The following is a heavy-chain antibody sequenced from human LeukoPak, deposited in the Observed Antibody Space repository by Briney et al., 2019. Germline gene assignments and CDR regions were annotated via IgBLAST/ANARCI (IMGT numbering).Heavy chain of an antibody. D-gene: IGHD3-22*01. CDR2: ISISGSYI. J-gene: IGHJ3*02. Sequence: GGSLRLSCAASGFTFSSYSMNWVRQAPGMGLEWVSSISISGSYIYYADSVKGRFTISRDNAKNSLYLQMNSLRAEDTAVYYCARVGSYYYDSSGYAAFDIWGQGTMVTVSS. V-gene: IGHV3-21*01. CDR3: ARVGSYYYDSSGYAAFDI. CDR1: GFTFSSYS.